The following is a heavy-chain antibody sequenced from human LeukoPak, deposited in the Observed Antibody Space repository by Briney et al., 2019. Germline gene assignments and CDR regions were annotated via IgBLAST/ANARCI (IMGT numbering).Heavy chain of an antibody. CDR1: GGSIFSYY. CDR2: IYSNGFT. CDR3: ARRAYFDSSGYSPTSGYFDL. J-gene: IGHJ2*01. D-gene: IGHD3-22*01. V-gene: IGHV4-4*08. Sequence: PSDTLSLTCTVSGGSIFSYYWNWIRQSPGKGLECLGYIYSNGFTNYSPSLRSRGTISIATSKNQFSLRLASVTAADTAIYYCARRAYFDSSGYSPTSGYFDLWGRGTLVTVSS.